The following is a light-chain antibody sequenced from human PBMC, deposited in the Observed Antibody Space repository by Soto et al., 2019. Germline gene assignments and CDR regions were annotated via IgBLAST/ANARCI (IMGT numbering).Light chain of an antibody. J-gene: IGKJ1*01. V-gene: IGKV1-5*01. Sequence: DIQMTQSPSTLSASVGDRVTITCRASQNIDISLAWFQQRPGQAPKVLIYAASGLASGVPSPFSGSGSGTEFTLTISSLQPDDFATYFCQHYDTFSWAFGQGTKVDIK. CDR1: QNIDIS. CDR2: AAS. CDR3: QHYDTFSWA.